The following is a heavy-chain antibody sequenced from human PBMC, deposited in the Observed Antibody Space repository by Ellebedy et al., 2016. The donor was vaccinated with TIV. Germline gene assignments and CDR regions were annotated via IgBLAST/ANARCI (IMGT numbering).Heavy chain of an antibody. D-gene: IGHD1-26*01. V-gene: IGHV3-21*04. J-gene: IGHJ3*02. Sequence: GESLKISCAASGFTFSSYSMNWLRQAPGRGLEWVSSISSSSSYIYYADSVKGRFTISRDNSKNSLYLQMNSLRTEDTALYYCAKDSSDIIVGAEPSDAFDIWGQGTMVTVSS. CDR2: ISSSSSYI. CDR3: AKDSSDIIVGAEPSDAFDI. CDR1: GFTFSSYS.